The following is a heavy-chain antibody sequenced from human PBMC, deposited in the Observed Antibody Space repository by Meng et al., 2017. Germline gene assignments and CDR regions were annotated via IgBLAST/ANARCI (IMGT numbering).Heavy chain of an antibody. V-gene: IGHV1-18*01. CDR3: ATRGNPYLDC. CDR2: INAYNGYT. CDR1: AHTLSSDG. Sequence: HVQLLQXGAEVKNPGXSVKFSCNASAHTLSSDGFAWVRQAPGQGLEWMGWINAYNGYTDYAQKFLGRVTLTTDTSTNTGYMELRSLTSDDTAVYYCATRGNPYLDCWGQGTLVTVSS. J-gene: IGHJ4*02.